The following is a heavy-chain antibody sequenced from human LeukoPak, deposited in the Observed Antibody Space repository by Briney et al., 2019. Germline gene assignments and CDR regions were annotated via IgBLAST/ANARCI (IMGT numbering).Heavy chain of an antibody. D-gene: IGHD3-3*01. Sequence: GASVKVSCKASGYTFTSYDINWVRQATGQGLEWMGWMNPNSGNTGYAQKFQGRVTMTRNTSISTAYMELSSLRPEDTAVYYCARGRNDFWSGYSYYMDVWGKGTTITVSS. CDR1: GYTFTSYD. J-gene: IGHJ6*03. V-gene: IGHV1-8*01. CDR2: MNPNSGNT. CDR3: ARGRNDFWSGYSYYMDV.